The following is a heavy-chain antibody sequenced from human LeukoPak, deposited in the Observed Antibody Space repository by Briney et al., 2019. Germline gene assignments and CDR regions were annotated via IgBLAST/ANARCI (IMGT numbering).Heavy chain of an antibody. D-gene: IGHD2-2*02. CDR2: INHSGST. CDR3: ARGPRVVVPAAISNYFDY. CDR1: GGSFSGYY. Sequence: SETLSLTCAVYGGSFSGYYWSRIRQPPGKGLEWIGEINHSGSTNYNPSLKSRVTISVDTSKNQLSLKLSSVTAADTAVYYCARGPRVVVPAAISNYFDYWGQGTLVTVSS. J-gene: IGHJ4*02. V-gene: IGHV4-34*01.